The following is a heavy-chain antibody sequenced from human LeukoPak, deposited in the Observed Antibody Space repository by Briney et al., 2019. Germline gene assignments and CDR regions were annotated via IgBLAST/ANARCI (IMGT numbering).Heavy chain of an antibody. V-gene: IGHV3-53*01. Sequence: GGSLRLSCAASGFIVSSKYMSWVRQAPGMGLEWVSILYTGSRTYYADSVKGRFTISRDNAKNSLYLQMNSLRAEDTAVYYCARDLAGSGSYWASFDYWGQGTLVTVSS. CDR1: GFIVSSKY. CDR3: ARDLAGSGSYWASFDY. D-gene: IGHD1-26*01. CDR2: LYTGSRT. J-gene: IGHJ4*02.